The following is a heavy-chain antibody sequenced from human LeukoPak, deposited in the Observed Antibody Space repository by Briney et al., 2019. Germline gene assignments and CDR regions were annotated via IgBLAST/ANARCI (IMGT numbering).Heavy chain of an antibody. Sequence: GGSLRLSCAASGFTFSSYAISWVRQAPGKGLEWVAVIWYDGSNKYYADSVKGRFTISRDNSKNTLYLQMNSLRAEDTAVYYCARDFVSTSSGWFDPWGQGTLVTVSS. V-gene: IGHV3-33*08. D-gene: IGHD2-2*01. CDR1: GFTFSSYA. CDR3: ARDFVSTSSGWFDP. J-gene: IGHJ5*02. CDR2: IWYDGSNK.